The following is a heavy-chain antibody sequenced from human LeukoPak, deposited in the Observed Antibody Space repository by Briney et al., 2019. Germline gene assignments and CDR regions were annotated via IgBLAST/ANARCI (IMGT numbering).Heavy chain of an antibody. J-gene: IGHJ3*02. CDR2: IWYGGSNK. CDR3: ARDPYGSGSTSFDI. V-gene: IGHV3-33*01. Sequence: GGSLRLSCAASGFTFRSYGMHWVRQAPGKGLEWVAVIWYGGSNKYYADSVKGRFIISRDNSKNTLYLQVNSLRAEDTAVYYCARDPYGSGSTSFDIWGQGTMVTVSS. CDR1: GFTFRSYG. D-gene: IGHD3-10*01.